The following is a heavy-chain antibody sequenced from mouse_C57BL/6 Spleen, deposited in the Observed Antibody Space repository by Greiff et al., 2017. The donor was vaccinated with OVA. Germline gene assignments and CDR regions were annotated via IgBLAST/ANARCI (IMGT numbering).Heavy chain of an antibody. J-gene: IGHJ4*01. CDR1: GFTFSDYG. V-gene: IGHV5-17*01. CDR2: ISSGSSTI. CDR3: ASPDYYAMDY. Sequence: EVHLVESGGGLVKPGGSLKLSCAASGFTFSDYGMHWVRQAPEKGLEWVAYISSGSSTIYYADTVKGRFTISRDNAKNTLFLQMTSLRSEDTAMYYCASPDYYAMDYWGQGTSVTVSS.